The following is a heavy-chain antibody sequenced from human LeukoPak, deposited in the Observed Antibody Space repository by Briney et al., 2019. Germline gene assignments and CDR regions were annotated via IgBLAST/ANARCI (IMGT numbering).Heavy chain of an antibody. V-gene: IGHV4-59*01. Sequence: PSETLSLTCTVSGGSISSYYWSWIRQPPGNGLEWIGYIYYSGSTNYNPSLKSRVTISVDTSKNRFSLKLRSVTAADTAVYYCARTTTVRGTYYMDVWGKGTTVTVSS. D-gene: IGHD3-10*01. CDR3: ARTTTVRGTYYMDV. CDR1: GGSISSYY. CDR2: IYYSGST. J-gene: IGHJ6*03.